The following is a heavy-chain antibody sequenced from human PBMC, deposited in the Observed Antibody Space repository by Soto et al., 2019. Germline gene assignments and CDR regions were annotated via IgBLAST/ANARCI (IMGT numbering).Heavy chain of an antibody. V-gene: IGHV3-48*01. D-gene: IGHD3-16*01. Sequence: EVQLVEAGGGFVQPGGSLRLSCEVSGFTFTSYNLQWVRQAPGKGLEWVSSINTNGRTTDYADSVKGRFTISRDNDKNLVYLQMRSLRAGDTAVYYCARGGGSMDVWGQGTTVTVSS. CDR2: INTNGRTT. CDR1: GFTFTSYN. CDR3: ARGGGSMDV. J-gene: IGHJ6*02.